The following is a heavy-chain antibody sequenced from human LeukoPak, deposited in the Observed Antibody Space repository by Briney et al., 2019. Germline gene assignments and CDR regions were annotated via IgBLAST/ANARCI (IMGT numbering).Heavy chain of an antibody. Sequence: SETLSLTCTVSGGSVSSGSYYWRWIRQPPGKGLEWIGYIYYSGSTNYNPSLKSRVTISVDTSKNQFSLKLSSVTAADTAVYYCARFTMIEPDAFDIWGQGTMVTVSS. D-gene: IGHD3-22*01. V-gene: IGHV4-61*01. CDR3: ARFTMIEPDAFDI. CDR1: GGSVSSGSYY. J-gene: IGHJ3*02. CDR2: IYYSGST.